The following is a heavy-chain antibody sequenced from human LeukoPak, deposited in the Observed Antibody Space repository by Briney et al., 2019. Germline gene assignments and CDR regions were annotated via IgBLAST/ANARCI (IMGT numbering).Heavy chain of an antibody. Sequence: GESLKISCKGSGYSFTNYWIGWVRQMSGRGLEWMGSIYPGDSDTRYSPSFQGQVTISADKSITTAYLQCSSLKASDTAMYYCARARRDGYSEFDYWGQGTLVTVSS. CDR1: GYSFTNYW. V-gene: IGHV5-51*01. CDR3: ARARRDGYSEFDY. D-gene: IGHD5-24*01. CDR2: IYPGDSDT. J-gene: IGHJ4*02.